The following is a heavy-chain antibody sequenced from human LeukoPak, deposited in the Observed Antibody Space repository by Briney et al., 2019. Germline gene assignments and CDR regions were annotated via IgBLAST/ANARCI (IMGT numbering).Heavy chain of an antibody. CDR2: IIPILGIA. CDR1: GGTFSSYT. D-gene: IGHD1-14*01. Sequence: ASVKVSCKASGGTFSSYTISWVRQAPGQGLEWMGRIIPILGIANYAQKFQGRVTITADKSTSTLYMEMSSLRAEDTAVYYCARGTRVEPDGGADIWGQGTMVAVSS. J-gene: IGHJ3*02. V-gene: IGHV1-69*02. CDR3: ARGTRVEPDGGADI.